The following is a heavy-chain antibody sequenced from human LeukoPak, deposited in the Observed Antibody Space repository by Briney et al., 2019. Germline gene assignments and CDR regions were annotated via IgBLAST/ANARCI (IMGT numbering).Heavy chain of an antibody. D-gene: IGHD5-18*01. Sequence: GGSLRLSCAASGFAVSSNYMSWVRQAPGKGLEWVANIKQDGSEKYYVDSVKGRFTISRDNAKNSLYLQMNSLRAEDTAVYYCAKYRTQGYSYGLDAFDIWGQGTMVTVSS. CDR3: AKYRTQGYSYGLDAFDI. J-gene: IGHJ3*02. CDR1: GFAVSSNY. CDR2: IKQDGSEK. V-gene: IGHV3-7*03.